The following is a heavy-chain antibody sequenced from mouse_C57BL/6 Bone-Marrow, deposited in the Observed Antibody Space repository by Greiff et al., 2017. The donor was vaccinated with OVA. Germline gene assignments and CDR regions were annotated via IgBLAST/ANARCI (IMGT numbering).Heavy chain of an antibody. J-gene: IGHJ3*01. CDR2: ISSGGSYT. CDR3: ARHYYGSSCAY. CDR1: GFTFSSYG. Sequence: DVMLVESGGDLVKPGGSLKLSCAASGFTFSSYGMSWVRQTPDKRLEWVATISSGGSYTYYPDSVKGRFTISRDNAKNTLYLQMSSLKSEDTAMYYCARHYYGSSCAYWGQGTLVTVSA. D-gene: IGHD1-1*01. V-gene: IGHV5-6*02.